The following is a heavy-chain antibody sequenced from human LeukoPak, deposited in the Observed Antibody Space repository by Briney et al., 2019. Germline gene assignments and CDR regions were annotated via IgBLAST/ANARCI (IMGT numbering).Heavy chain of an antibody. J-gene: IGHJ5*02. Sequence: SSETLSLTCAVYGGSFSGYYWSWIRQPPGKGREGFGEINHSGSTNYTPSLKSRVTISVDTSKNQFTLKLSSVPAADTAVYYCARGGRYNVVVVAATTSNCRFDPWGQGTLVTVSS. CDR3: ARGGRYNVVVVAATTSNCRFDP. D-gene: IGHD2-15*01. CDR1: GGSFSGYY. V-gene: IGHV4-34*01. CDR2: INHSGST.